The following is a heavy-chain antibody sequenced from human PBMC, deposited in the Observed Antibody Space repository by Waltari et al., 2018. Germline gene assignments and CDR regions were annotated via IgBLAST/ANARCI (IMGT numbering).Heavy chain of an antibody. CDR2: ISSGGSST. CDR1: GFTFRSYA. Sequence: EVQLLESGGGLVQPGGSLRLSCAASGFTFRSYAMSWVRQAPGKGLEWVSVISSGGSSTYYADSVKGRFTISRDNSKNTLYLQMNSLRAEDTAVYYCAKGNSYSSGWYGNYYYYYYMDVWGKGTTVTVSS. V-gene: IGHV3-23*03. D-gene: IGHD6-19*01. J-gene: IGHJ6*03. CDR3: AKGNSYSSGWYGNYYYYYYMDV.